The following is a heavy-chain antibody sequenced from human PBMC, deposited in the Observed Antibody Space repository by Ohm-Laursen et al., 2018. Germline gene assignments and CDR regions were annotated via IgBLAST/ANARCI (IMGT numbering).Heavy chain of an antibody. D-gene: IGHD2-2*01. CDR3: ARQEGYCSSTSCYEVWFDP. J-gene: IGHJ5*02. V-gene: IGHV4-59*08. Sequence: SETLSLTWTVSGGAISNYYWSWIRQPPGKGLEWIGHINYSGNTNYNPSLKSRVTISVDTSKNHFSLKLSSVTAADTAVYYCARQEGYCSSTSCYEVWFDPWGQGTLVTVSS. CDR1: GGAISNYY. CDR2: INYSGNT.